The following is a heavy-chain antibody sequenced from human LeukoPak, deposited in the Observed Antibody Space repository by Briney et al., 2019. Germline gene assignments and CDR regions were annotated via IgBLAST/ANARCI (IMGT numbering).Heavy chain of an antibody. CDR1: GFTFSRYD. CDR3: ARTTVTTGPYWYFDL. J-gene: IGHJ2*01. V-gene: IGHV3-13*01. D-gene: IGHD4-17*01. Sequence: GGSLRLSCAASGFTFSRYDMHWVRQAAGKGLEWVSAITIAGDTYYPGSVKGRFTISRENAKNSLYLQMNSLRAGDAAVYYCARTTVTTGPYWYFDLWGRGTLVTVSS. CDR2: ITIAGDT.